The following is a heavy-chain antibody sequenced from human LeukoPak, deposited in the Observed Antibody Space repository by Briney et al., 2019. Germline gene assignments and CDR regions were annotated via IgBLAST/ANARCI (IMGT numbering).Heavy chain of an antibody. CDR2: LNPSGGST. Sequence: GASVKVSCKASGYTLTSYYMHWVRQAPGQGLEWMGILNPSGGSTSYAQKFQGRVTMTRDTSTSTVYMELSSLRSEDTAVYYCARGRRITMIVVALDYWGQGTLVTVSS. J-gene: IGHJ4*02. CDR3: ARGRRITMIVVALDY. CDR1: GYTLTSYY. V-gene: IGHV1-46*01. D-gene: IGHD3-22*01.